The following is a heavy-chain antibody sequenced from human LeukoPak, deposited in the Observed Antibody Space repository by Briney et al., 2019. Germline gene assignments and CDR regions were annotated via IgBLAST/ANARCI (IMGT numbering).Heavy chain of an antibody. J-gene: IGHJ6*02. D-gene: IGHD2-15*01. CDR1: GYTLTELS. CDR2: FDPEDGET. CDR3: ARNGGGGGSFLYGMDV. V-gene: IGHV1-24*01. Sequence: ASVKVSCKVSGYTLTELSMHWVRQAPGKGLEWMGGFDPEDGETIYAQKFQGRVTMTEDTSTDTAYMELSSLRSEDTAVYYCARNGGGGGSFLYGMDVWGQGTTVTVSS.